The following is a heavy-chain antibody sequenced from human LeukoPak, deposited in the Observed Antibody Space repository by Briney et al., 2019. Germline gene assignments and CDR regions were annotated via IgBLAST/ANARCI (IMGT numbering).Heavy chain of an antibody. CDR1: GFTVSSNY. CDR3: ARDRYSSGWYFDY. CDR2: ISSGGST. V-gene: IGHV3-53*01. Sequence: HPGGSLRLSCAASGFTVSSNYMSWVRQAPGKGLEWVSVISSGGSTYYADSVKGRFTISRDNSKNTLYLQMNSLRAEDTAVYYCARDRYSSGWYFDYWGQGTLVTVPS. J-gene: IGHJ4*02. D-gene: IGHD6-19*01.